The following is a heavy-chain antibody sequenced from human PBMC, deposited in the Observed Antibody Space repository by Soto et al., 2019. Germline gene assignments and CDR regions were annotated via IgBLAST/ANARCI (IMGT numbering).Heavy chain of an antibody. Sequence: QVQLVQSGAEVKKPGASVKVYCRASGYTFTNFGVTWVRRAPGQGLEWMGWISAYTDTPNYAQKFHVGVTMTIDTSTSTAYMDLGSLPSDDTAVYYCARAIPGVEGWFEPWGQGTLVTVSS. CDR2: ISAYTDTP. D-gene: IGHD2-2*01. V-gene: IGHV1-18*01. CDR3: ARAIPGVEGWFEP. CDR1: GYTFTNFG. J-gene: IGHJ5*02.